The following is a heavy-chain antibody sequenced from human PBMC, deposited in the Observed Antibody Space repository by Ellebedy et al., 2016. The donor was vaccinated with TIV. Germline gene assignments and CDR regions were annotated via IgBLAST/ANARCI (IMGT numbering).Heavy chain of an antibody. CDR2: IWYDGSNK. D-gene: IGHD5-18*01. J-gene: IGHJ4*02. CDR1: GFTFSSYG. CDR3: AKKVEIQLWLLDY. V-gene: IGHV3-30*02. Sequence: GGSLRLSCAASGFTFSSYGMHWVRQAPGKGLEWVAVIWYDGSNKYYADSVKGRFTISRDNSKNTLYLQMNSLRAEDTAVYYCAKKVEIQLWLLDYWGQGTLVTVSS.